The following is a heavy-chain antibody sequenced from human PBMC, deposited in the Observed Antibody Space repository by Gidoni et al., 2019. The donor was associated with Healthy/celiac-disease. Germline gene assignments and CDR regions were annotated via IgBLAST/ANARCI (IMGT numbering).Heavy chain of an antibody. CDR2: ISSSSSTI. J-gene: IGHJ6*03. V-gene: IGHV3-48*01. CDR3: ARDSPPAYYGSYFDYYYMDV. Sequence: EVQLVASGGGLVQPGGSLRLSCAASGFTFSSYSMNWVRQAPGKGLEWVSYISSSSSTIYYADSVKGRFTISRDNAKNSLYLQMNSLRAEDTAVYYCARDSPPAYYGSYFDYYYMDVWGKGTTVTVSS. D-gene: IGHD3-10*01. CDR1: GFTFSSYS.